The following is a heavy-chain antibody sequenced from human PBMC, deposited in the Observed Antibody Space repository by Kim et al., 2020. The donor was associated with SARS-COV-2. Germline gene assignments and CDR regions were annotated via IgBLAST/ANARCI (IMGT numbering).Heavy chain of an antibody. CDR3: ARGPGAVYDGYFDY. D-gene: IGHD2-8*01. Sequence: YAESGKGRFTIARDKAKNTLDLQMSSLRADDTAVYYGARGPGAVYDGYFDYWGQGTLVTVSS. V-gene: IGHV3-11*06. J-gene: IGHJ4*02.